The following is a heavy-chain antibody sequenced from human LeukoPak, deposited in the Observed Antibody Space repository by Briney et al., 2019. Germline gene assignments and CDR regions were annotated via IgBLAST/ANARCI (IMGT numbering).Heavy chain of an antibody. Sequence: PSETLSLTCTVSGGAISTYYWSWIRQPPGKELEWIGYIYYSGNTYYSPSLKSRVTFSIDTPKNQFSLNLSSVTAADTAVYYCARGRWAMTTVTITEYYFDYWGQGTLVTVSS. J-gene: IGHJ4*02. CDR2: IYYSGNT. CDR1: GGAISTYY. V-gene: IGHV4-59*01. D-gene: IGHD4-17*01. CDR3: ARGRWAMTTVTITEYYFDY.